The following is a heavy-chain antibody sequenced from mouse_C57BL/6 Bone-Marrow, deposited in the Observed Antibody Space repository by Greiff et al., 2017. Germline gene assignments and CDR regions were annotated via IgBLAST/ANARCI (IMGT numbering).Heavy chain of an antibody. CDR2: ISGGGSYT. V-gene: IGHV5-4*03. J-gene: IGHJ4*01. CDR3: ARGELRAYDYAMDY. D-gene: IGHD1-1*01. CDR1: GFTFSSYA. Sequence: EVKLVESGGGLVKPGGSLKLSCAASGFTFSSYAMSWVRQTPEKRLEWVATISGGGSYTYYPDNVKGRFTISRDNAKNNLYLQMSHLKSEDTAMYDCARGELRAYDYAMDYWGQGTSVTVSA.